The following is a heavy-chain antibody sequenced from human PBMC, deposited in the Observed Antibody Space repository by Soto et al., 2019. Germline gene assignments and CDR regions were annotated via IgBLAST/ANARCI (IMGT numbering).Heavy chain of an antibody. CDR2: FDPEDGET. Sequence: ASVKVSCKVSGYTLTELSMHWVRQAPGKGLEWMGGFDPEDGETIYAQKFQGRVTMTEDTSTDTAYMELSSLRSDDTAVYYCATQPGVTQTRNQYLQHWGQGTLVTVSS. CDR1: GYTLTELS. V-gene: IGHV1-24*01. CDR3: ATQPGVTQTRNQYLQH. D-gene: IGHD2-2*01. J-gene: IGHJ1*01.